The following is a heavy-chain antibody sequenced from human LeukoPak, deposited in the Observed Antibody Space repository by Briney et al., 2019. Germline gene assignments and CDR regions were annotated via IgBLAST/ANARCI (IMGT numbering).Heavy chain of an antibody. CDR1: EFTGFTFSGSA. CDR2: ISGSGAAT. D-gene: IGHD2-2*01. Sequence: GWSLRLSCAASEFTGFTFSGSAMSWVRQAPGKGLEWVSAISGSGAATFYADSVKGRFTISRDNAKNTLYLQMNSLRAEDTAVYYCARAVGYQLLYYWGQGTLVTVSS. V-gene: IGHV3-23*01. J-gene: IGHJ4*02. CDR3: ARAVGYQLLYY.